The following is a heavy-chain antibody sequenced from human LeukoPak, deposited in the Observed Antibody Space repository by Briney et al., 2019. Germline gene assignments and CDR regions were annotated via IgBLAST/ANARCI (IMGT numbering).Heavy chain of an antibody. J-gene: IGHJ4*02. D-gene: IGHD3-3*01. Sequence: SETLSLTCAVYGGSFSGYYWSWIRQPPGKGLEWIGEINHSGSTYYNPSLKSRVTISVDRSKNQFSLKLSSVTAADTAVYYCARGGDTILFDYWGQGTLVTVSS. CDR2: INHSGST. CDR3: ARGGDTILFDY. CDR1: GGSFSGYY. V-gene: IGHV4-34*01.